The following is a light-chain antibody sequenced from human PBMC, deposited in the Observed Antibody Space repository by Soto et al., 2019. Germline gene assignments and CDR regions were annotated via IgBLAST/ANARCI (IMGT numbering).Light chain of an antibody. CDR1: QSVSSSY. J-gene: IGKJ1*01. CDR3: QQYGSSSWT. V-gene: IGKV3-20*01. CDR2: GAS. Sequence: IVLTQSPGTLSLTPGERATLSCRASQSVSSSYLAWYQQKPGQPPRLLIYGASSRATGIPDRFSGSGSGTDFTLTISRLEPEDFAVFYCQQYGSSSWTFGQGTKVGV.